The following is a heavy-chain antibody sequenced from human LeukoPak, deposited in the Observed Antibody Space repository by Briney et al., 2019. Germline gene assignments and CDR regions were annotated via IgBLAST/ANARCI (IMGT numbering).Heavy chain of an antibody. CDR1: GGSVSSGSYY. D-gene: IGHD6-13*01. CDR3: ARESSRRQAFDP. Sequence: SETLSLTCTVSGGSVSSGSYYWSWLRQPPGKGLEWIGYIYYSGSTNYNPSLKSRVTISVDTSKNQFSLKLSSVTAADTAVYYCARESSRRQAFDPWGQGTLVTVSS. V-gene: IGHV4-61*01. J-gene: IGHJ5*02. CDR2: IYYSGST.